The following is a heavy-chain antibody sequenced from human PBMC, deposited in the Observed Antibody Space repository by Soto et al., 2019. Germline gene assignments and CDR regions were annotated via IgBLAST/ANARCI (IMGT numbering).Heavy chain of an antibody. CDR3: ANVDGSGWGSYYFDY. Sequence: PGGSLRLSCAASGFTFSSYGMHWVRQAPGKGLEWVAVISYDGSNKYYADSVKGRFTISRDNSKNTLYLQMNSLRAEDTAVYYCANVDGSGWGSYYFDYWGQGSLVTVSS. CDR2: ISYDGSNK. CDR1: GFTFSSYG. D-gene: IGHD6-19*01. J-gene: IGHJ4*02. V-gene: IGHV3-30*18.